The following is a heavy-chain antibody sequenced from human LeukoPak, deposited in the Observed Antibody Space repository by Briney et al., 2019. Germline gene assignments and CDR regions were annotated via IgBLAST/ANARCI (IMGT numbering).Heavy chain of an antibody. CDR2: ISGSGGST. CDR3: ARDKDATTVAPDAFDI. D-gene: IGHD4-23*01. J-gene: IGHJ3*02. V-gene: IGHV3-23*01. CDR1: GFTFSSYA. Sequence: PGGSLRLSCAASGFTFSSYAMSWVRQAPGKGLEWVSAISGSGGSTYYADSVKGRFTISRDNSKNTLYLQMNSLRAEDTAVYYCARDKDATTVAPDAFDIWGQGTMVTVSS.